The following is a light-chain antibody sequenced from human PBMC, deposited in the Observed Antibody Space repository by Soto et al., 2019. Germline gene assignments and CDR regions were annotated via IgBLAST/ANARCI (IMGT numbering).Light chain of an antibody. V-gene: IGKV2-28*01. Sequence: DIVMTQSPLSLPVTPGEPASISCRSSQSLLHSNGYNYLDWYLQKPGQSPQLLIYLGSNRASGVPDRLSGSGSGTDFTLKISRVEAEDFGVYYCMQALQIPPTFGQGTRLESK. CDR3: MQALQIPPT. J-gene: IGKJ5*01. CDR2: LGS. CDR1: QSLLHSNGYNY.